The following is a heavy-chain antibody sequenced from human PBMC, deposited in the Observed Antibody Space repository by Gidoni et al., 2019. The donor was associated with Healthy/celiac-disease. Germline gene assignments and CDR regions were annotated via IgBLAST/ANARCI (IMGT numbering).Heavy chain of an antibody. V-gene: IGHV3-11*01. J-gene: IGHJ4*02. D-gene: IGHD3-22*01. CDR3: ARGRNYYDSSGPYFDY. CDR2: ISSSGSTI. CDR1: GFTFSGYF. Sequence: QVQLVESGEGLVKPGWSLRLSCAASGFTFSGYFMSWIRQAPGKVLGWVSYISSSGSTIYYADSVKGRFTISRDNAKNSLYLQMNSLRAEDTAVYYCARGRNYYDSSGPYFDYWGQGTLVTVSS.